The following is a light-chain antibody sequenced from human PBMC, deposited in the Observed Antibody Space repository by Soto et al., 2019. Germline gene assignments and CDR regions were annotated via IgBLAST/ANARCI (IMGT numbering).Light chain of an antibody. V-gene: IGKV1-5*01. CDR2: DAS. CDR3: QQYNTYPWT. CDR1: QSVSNW. Sequence: DIQMTQSPSTLSASVGDRVTITCRASQSVSNWLAWYQQKPGKAPNLLIYDASSLKSGVPSRFSGSGSGTEFTLTISSLQPXXXATYYCQQYNTYPWTFGQGTKVEVK. J-gene: IGKJ1*01.